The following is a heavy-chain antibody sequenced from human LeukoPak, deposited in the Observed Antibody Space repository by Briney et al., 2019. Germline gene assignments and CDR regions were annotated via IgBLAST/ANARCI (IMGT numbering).Heavy chain of an antibody. J-gene: IGHJ3*01. V-gene: IGHV3-7*01. CDR2: IKQDGTEK. Sequence: GGSLRLSCAASGFTFSNFGMSWVRQAPGKGLEWVANIKQDGTEKYYADSVKGRFTISRDNAKNSLYLQMDSLRDEDTAVYYCVRDLEETVFAAWGVRNAFDLWGQGTMVIVSS. CDR3: VRDLEETVFAAWGVRNAFDL. CDR1: GFTFSNFG. D-gene: IGHD3-10*01.